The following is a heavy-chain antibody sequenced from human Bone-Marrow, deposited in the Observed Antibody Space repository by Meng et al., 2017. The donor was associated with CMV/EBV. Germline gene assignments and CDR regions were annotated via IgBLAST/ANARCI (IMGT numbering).Heavy chain of an antibody. CDR3: ARSPFWSGYHYYFDY. Sequence: SETLSLTCAVYGGSFSNYYWSWIRQPSGKGLEWIGEINHSGSTNYNPSLKGRVTISVDTSKNQFSLKLSSVTAADTAVYYCARSPFWSGYHYYFDYWGQGTLVTVSS. D-gene: IGHD3-3*01. V-gene: IGHV4-34*01. J-gene: IGHJ4*02. CDR1: GGSFSNYY. CDR2: INHSGST.